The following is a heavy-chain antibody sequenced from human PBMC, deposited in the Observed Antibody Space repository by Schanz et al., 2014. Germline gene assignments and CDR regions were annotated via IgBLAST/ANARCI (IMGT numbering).Heavy chain of an antibody. D-gene: IGHD1-1*01. CDR3: VRDVSWNIDD. V-gene: IGHV3-74*01. Sequence: EVQLVESGGGFVKPGGSLRLSCAASGFTFSSYWMHWVRQAPGKGLVWVSRINPAGTFTNYADSVKGRFTVSRANTKSTLYLQMNTLRVDDTALYYCVRDVSWNIDDWGQGALVTVSS. CDR1: GFTFSSYW. CDR2: INPAGTFT. J-gene: IGHJ4*02.